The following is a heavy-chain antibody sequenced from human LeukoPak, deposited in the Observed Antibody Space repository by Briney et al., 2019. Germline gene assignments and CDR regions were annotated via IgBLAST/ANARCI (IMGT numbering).Heavy chain of an antibody. D-gene: IGHD6-19*01. V-gene: IGHV4-39*07. CDR1: GGSISSSSYY. Sequence: PSETLSLTCTVSGGSISSSSYYWGWIRQPPGKGLEWIGSIYHTGKTYYNPSLKSRVTISIDTSKNQFSLKLSSVTAADTAVYYCASRSGWYYYYFDYWGQGTLVTVSS. CDR2: IYHTGKT. CDR3: ASRSGWYYYYFDY. J-gene: IGHJ4*02.